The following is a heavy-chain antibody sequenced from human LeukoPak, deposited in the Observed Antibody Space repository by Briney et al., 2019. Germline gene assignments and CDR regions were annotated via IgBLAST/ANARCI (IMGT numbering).Heavy chain of an antibody. J-gene: IGHJ3*02. CDR1: GFTFTSYA. D-gene: IGHD2-2*02. Sequence: PGGSLRLSCAASGFTFTSYAMSWVRQAPGKGLEWVSVISGSGGSTYYADSVKGRFTISRDNSKNTLYLQMNSLRAEDTAVYYCAKGGIVIVPAAISLGGKFDIWGQGTMVTVSS. V-gene: IGHV3-23*01. CDR2: ISGSGGST. CDR3: AKGGIVIVPAAISLGGKFDI.